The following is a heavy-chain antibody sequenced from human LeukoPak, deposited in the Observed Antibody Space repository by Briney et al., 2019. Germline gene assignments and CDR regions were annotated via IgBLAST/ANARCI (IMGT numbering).Heavy chain of an antibody. D-gene: IGHD2-21*02. Sequence: SETLSLTCTVSGGSISHSSYYLGWIRQPPGKGLEWIGSIYYSGSTFYNPSLKSRVTISLDTSKNQFSLKLSSVTAADTAVYYCASDAYCGGDCYSGNWFDPWGQGTLVTVSS. CDR2: IYYSGST. CDR3: ASDAYCGGDCYSGNWFDP. V-gene: IGHV4-39*07. J-gene: IGHJ5*02. CDR1: GGSISHSSYY.